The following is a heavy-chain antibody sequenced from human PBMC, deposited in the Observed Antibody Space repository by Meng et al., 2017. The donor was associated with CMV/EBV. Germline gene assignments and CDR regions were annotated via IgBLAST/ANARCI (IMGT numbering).Heavy chain of an antibody. CDR2: IYYSGST. CDR1: GGSISSYY. D-gene: IGHD2-2*01. Sequence: QWQLQEAGPGLVKPSETLSLTCTVSGGSISSYYWSWIRQPPGKGLEWIGYIYYSGSTNYNPSLKSRVTISVDTSKNQFSLKLSSVTAADTAVYYCASVGSTTPYFDYWGQGTLVTVSS. CDR3: ASVGSTTPYFDY. J-gene: IGHJ4*02. V-gene: IGHV4-59*01.